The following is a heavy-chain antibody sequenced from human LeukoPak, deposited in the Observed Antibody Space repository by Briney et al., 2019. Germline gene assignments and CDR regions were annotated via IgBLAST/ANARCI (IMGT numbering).Heavy chain of an antibody. CDR3: ARGGRSGSYKDY. D-gene: IGHD3-10*01. Sequence: PSETLSLTCGVSGGAITNYYWNWIRQAPGKGLEWLGYIYYTGSTTYNPSVKSRITISLDTSKKQISLKLRSVTAADTAVYYCARGGRSGSYKDYWGQGTLVTVSS. J-gene: IGHJ4*02. CDR2: IYYTGST. V-gene: IGHV4-59*01. CDR1: GGAITNYY.